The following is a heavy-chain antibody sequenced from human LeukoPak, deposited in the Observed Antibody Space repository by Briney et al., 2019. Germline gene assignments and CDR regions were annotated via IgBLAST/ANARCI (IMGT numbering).Heavy chain of an antibody. CDR2: IYYSGST. D-gene: IGHD4-11*01. CDR1: GFSISSYY. CDR3: ARGTVTLYYYYGMDV. J-gene: IGHJ6*02. Sequence: SETLSLTCTVSGFSISSYYWSWLRQPPGKGLEWFGYIYYSGSTNYNPSLKSRVTISVDTSKNQFSLKLSSVTAADTAVYYCARGTVTLYYYYGMDVWGQGTTVTVSS. V-gene: IGHV4-59*01.